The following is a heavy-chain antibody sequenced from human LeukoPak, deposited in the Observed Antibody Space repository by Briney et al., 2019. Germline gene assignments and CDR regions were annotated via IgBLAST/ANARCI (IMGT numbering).Heavy chain of an antibody. CDR3: AREGEESGSHADY. D-gene: IGHD3-3*01. CDR1: GYTFSDYY. V-gene: IGHV1-46*01. Sequence: GASVRVSCKASGYTFSDYYMDWVRQAPGQGLEWMGIINPSGGSTSYAQKFQGRVTMTRDTSTSTVYMELSSLRSEDTAVYYCAREGEESGSHADYWGQGTLVTVSS. CDR2: INPSGGST. J-gene: IGHJ4*02.